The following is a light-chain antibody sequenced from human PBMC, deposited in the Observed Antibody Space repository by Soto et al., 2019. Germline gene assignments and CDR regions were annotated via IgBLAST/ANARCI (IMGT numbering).Light chain of an antibody. Sequence: ESVLTQSPGTLSLSPGERATLSCRASQSVRSSHLAWYQQKPGQAPRLLIYDASNSASGIPARFSGSGSGTDFTLTIYSLEPEDFAVYYCQQRSNWPSFGGGTKVEIK. J-gene: IGKJ4*01. V-gene: IGKV3-11*01. CDR3: QQRSNWPS. CDR2: DAS. CDR1: QSVRSSH.